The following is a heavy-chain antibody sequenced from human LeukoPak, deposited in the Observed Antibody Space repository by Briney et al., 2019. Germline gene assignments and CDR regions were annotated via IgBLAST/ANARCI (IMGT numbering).Heavy chain of an antibody. D-gene: IGHD6-19*01. Sequence: SETLSLTCTVSGGSISSYYWSWIRQPPGKGLEWIGYIYYSGSTNYNPSLKSRVTISVDTSKNQFSLKLSSVTAADTAVYYCASLYSSGWFGDYWAREPWSPSPQ. V-gene: IGHV4-59*01. CDR1: GGSISSYY. CDR2: IYYSGST. CDR3: ASLYSSGWFGDY. J-gene: IGHJ4*02.